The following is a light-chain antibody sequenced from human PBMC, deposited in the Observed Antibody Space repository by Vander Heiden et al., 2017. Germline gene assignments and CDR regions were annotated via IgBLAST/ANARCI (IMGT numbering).Light chain of an antibody. CDR2: DAP. V-gene: IGKV1-27*01. CDR1: QGISNH. J-gene: IGKJ1*01. Sequence: DIQMTQSPSSLSASVGDRVTITCRASQGISNHLAWYQQKPGTVPKLLIYDAPSLQSAVPSRFSGTGSGTDFTLTISSLLPEDVATYYCQIYNSALTWTFGQGTKVEI. CDR3: QIYNSALTWT.